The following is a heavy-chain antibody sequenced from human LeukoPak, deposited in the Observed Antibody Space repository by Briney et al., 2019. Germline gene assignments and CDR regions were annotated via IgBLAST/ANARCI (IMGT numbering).Heavy chain of an antibody. D-gene: IGHD4-17*01. J-gene: IGHJ3*02. Sequence: PGGSLTLYCAAYGITASSYAMTWVRQAQGKGLEWVSSISGSGDRTMYADSVKGRFTISRDNFKNTLYLQMNSLRAEDTALYHCAKDPNGDYIGAFDMWGQGTMDTVSS. CDR1: GITASSYA. CDR3: AKDPNGDYIGAFDM. V-gene: IGHV3-23*01. CDR2: ISGSGDRT.